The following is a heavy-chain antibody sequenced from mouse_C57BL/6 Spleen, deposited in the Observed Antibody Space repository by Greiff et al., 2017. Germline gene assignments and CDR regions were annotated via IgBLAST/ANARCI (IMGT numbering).Heavy chain of an antibody. J-gene: IGHJ4*01. V-gene: IGHV1-42*01. Sequence: EVQLQQSGPELVKPGASVKISCKASGYSFTGYYMNWVKQSPEKSLEWIGEINPSTGGTTYNQKFKAKATLTVDKSSSTAYMPLKSLTSEDSAVYYCARDDYEGRYYAMDYWGQGTSVTVSS. D-gene: IGHD2-4*01. CDR2: INPSTGGT. CDR1: GYSFTGYY. CDR3: ARDDYEGRYYAMDY.